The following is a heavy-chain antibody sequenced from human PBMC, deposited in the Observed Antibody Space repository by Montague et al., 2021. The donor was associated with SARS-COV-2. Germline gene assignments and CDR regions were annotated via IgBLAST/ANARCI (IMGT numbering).Heavy chain of an antibody. CDR2: INYSGGA. D-gene: IGHD1-1*01. V-gene: IGHV4-59*13. Sequence: ETRSLTCTVSGGAIFTYYWSWIRQPPGKGLEWIGYINYSGGASYNPSLKSRATISVDRSKNQFSLDLTSVTAADAAVYYCARTWNNWNDFAFDFWGQGTMLTVSS. CDR1: GGAIFTYY. CDR3: ARTWNNWNDFAFDF. J-gene: IGHJ3*01.